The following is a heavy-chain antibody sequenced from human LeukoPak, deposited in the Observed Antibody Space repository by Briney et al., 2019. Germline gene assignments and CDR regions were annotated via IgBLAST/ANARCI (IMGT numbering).Heavy chain of an antibody. J-gene: IGHJ4*02. D-gene: IGHD5-12*01. CDR1: GGSFSGYY. CDR2: INHSGST. CDR3: ARGRGEWLRFPFDY. Sequence: SETLSLTCAVYGGSFSGYYWSWIRQPPGKGLEWIGEINHSGSTNYNPSLKGRVTISVDTSKNQFSLKLSSVTAADTAVYYCARGRGEWLRFPFDYWGQGTLVTVSS. V-gene: IGHV4-34*01.